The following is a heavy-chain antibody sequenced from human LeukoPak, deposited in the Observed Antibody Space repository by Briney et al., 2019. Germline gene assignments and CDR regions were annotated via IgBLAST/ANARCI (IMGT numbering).Heavy chain of an antibody. Sequence: ASVKVSCEASGYTFTSYYMHWVRQAPGQGLEWMGIINPSGGSTSYAQKFQGRVTMTRDTSTSTVYMELSSLRSEDTAVYYCAREGLVYDILTGYSQHFDYWGQGTLVTVSS. J-gene: IGHJ4*02. D-gene: IGHD3-9*01. CDR3: AREGLVYDILTGYSQHFDY. CDR2: INPSGGST. CDR1: GYTFTSYY. V-gene: IGHV1-46*01.